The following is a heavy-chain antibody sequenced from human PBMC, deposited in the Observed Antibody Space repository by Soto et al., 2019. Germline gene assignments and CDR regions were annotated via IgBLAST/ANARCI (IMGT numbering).Heavy chain of an antibody. CDR2: IIPIFGTA. CDR1: GGTFSSSA. D-gene: IGHD5-12*01. J-gene: IGHJ4*02. V-gene: IGHV1-69*12. CDR3: AGLLRGYRGTGDY. Sequence: QVQLVQSGAEVKKPGSSVKVSCKASGGTFSSSAISWVRQAPGQGLEWMGGIIPIFGTANYAQKFQGRVTMTADEPTSTAYMEMSSRRSEGTAVYYWAGLLRGYRGTGDYWGQGTLVTVSS.